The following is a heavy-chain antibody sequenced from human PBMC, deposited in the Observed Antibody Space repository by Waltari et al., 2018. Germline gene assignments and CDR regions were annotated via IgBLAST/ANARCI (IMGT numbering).Heavy chain of an antibody. J-gene: IGHJ4*02. Sequence: QVQLVQSGAEVTKPGASVTVSCKVSGYTLTALSMPWVRQAPGKGLEWMGGFDPEDGETIYAQKFQGRVTMTEDTSTDTAYMELSSLRSEDTAVYYCAISRAYYDFWSGYVILDYWGQGTLVTVSS. CDR2: FDPEDGET. CDR1: GYTLTALS. D-gene: IGHD3-3*01. CDR3: AISRAYYDFWSGYVILDY. V-gene: IGHV1-24*01.